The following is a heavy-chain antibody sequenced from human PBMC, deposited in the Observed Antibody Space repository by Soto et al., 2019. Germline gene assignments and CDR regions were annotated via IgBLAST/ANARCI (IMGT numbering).Heavy chain of an antibody. V-gene: IGHV4-39*01. J-gene: IGHJ4*02. CDR1: GGSISSSSYY. Sequence: SETLSLTCTVSGGSISSSSYYWGWIRQPPGKGLEWIGSIYYSGSTYYNPSLKSRVTISVDTSKNQFSLKLSSVTAADTAVYYCARHQAYDYIWGSYRSRYYFDYWGQGTLVTVSS. D-gene: IGHD3-16*02. CDR3: ARHQAYDYIWGSYRSRYYFDY. CDR2: IYYSGST.